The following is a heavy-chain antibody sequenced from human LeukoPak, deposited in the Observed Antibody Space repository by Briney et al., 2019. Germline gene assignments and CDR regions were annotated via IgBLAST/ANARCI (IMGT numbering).Heavy chain of an antibody. V-gene: IGHV1-69*13. CDR3: ARTGFHYDILTGYSQGDAFDI. J-gene: IGHJ3*02. CDR2: IIPIFGTA. CDR1: GGTFSSYA. Sequence: ASVKVSCKASGGTFSSYAISWVRQAPGQGLEWMGGIIPIFGTANYAQKFQGRVTITADESTSTAYMELSSLRSEDTAVYYCARTGFHYDILTGYSQGDAFDIWGQGTMVTVSS. D-gene: IGHD3-9*01.